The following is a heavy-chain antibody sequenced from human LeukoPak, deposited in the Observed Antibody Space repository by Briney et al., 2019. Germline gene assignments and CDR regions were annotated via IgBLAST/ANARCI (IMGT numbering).Heavy chain of an antibody. J-gene: IGHJ4*02. CDR2: FGRSGSDT. D-gene: IGHD6-13*01. Sequence: GGSLRLSCAASGFTFGTSAMSWVRQAPGKGPEWGSTFGRSGSDTSYSDSVKGRFTIFRDNSKNTLYLQMNSLRDEDTAVYYCAKGSLGSWYYFDYWGQGTLVTVSS. CDR1: GFTFGTSA. CDR3: AKGSLGSWYYFDY. V-gene: IGHV3-23*01.